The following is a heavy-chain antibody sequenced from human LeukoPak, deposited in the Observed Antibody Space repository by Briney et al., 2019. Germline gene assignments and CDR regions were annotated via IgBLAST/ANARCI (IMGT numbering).Heavy chain of an antibody. J-gene: IGHJ4*02. V-gene: IGHV4-59*01. CDR3: ARGVEMATILVGL. D-gene: IGHD5-24*01. CDR1: GGSISTYY. Sequence: SETLSLTCTVSGGSISTYYWSWIRQPPGKGLEWIGHIYYSGNTNYNPSLKSRVTISVDTSKNQFSLKLSPVTAADTAVYYCARGVEMATILVGLWGQGTLVTVSS. CDR2: IYYSGNT.